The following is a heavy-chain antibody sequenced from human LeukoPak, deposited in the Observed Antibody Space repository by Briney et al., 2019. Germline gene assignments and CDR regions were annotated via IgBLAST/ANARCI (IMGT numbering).Heavy chain of an antibody. D-gene: IGHD1-26*01. CDR3: ARRVAGSYHDAFDT. V-gene: IGHV5-10-1*01. Sequence: GESLKNSCKGFGYSFTSYWISWVRQMPGKGLEWMGRIDPSDSYTNYSPSFQGHVTISADKSISTAYLQWSSLKASDTAMYYCARRVAGSYHDAFDTWGQGTMVTVSS. CDR1: GYSFTSYW. CDR2: IDPSDSYT. J-gene: IGHJ3*02.